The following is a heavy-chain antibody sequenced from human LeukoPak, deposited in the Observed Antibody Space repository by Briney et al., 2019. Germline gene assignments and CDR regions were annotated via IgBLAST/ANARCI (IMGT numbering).Heavy chain of an antibody. CDR3: ARGPEGFDWLPRVDP. J-gene: IGHJ5*02. D-gene: IGHD3-9*01. Sequence: ASVKVSCKASGYTFTSYAMHWVRQAPGQRLEWMGRISAYNGNTNYAQRLQGRVTMTTDTSTSTAYMELRSLRSDDTAVYYCARGPEGFDWLPRVDPWGQGTLVTVSS. V-gene: IGHV1-18*01. CDR2: ISAYNGNT. CDR1: GYTFTSYA.